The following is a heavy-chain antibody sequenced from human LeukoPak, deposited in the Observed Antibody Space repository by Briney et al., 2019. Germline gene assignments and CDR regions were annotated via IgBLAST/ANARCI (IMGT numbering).Heavy chain of an antibody. V-gene: IGHV3-48*03. CDR2: ISSSGSTM. CDR1: GFTFSSYE. CDR3: ARTVAGTGYFDY. Sequence: GGSLRLSCAASGFTFSSYEMNWVHQAPGKGLEWISYISSSGSTMYYADSVKGRFTISRDNSKNTLYLRMNSLRAEDTAVYYCARTVAGTGYFDYWGQGTLVTVSS. D-gene: IGHD6-19*01. J-gene: IGHJ4*02.